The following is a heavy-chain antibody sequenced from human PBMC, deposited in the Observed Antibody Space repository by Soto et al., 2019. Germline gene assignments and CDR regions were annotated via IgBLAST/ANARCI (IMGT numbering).Heavy chain of an antibody. Sequence: QVQLVESGGGLVKPGGSLRLSCAASGFTFSDYYMSWIRQAPGKGLEWVSYISSSSSYTNYADSVKGRFTISRDNTKNSLYLQMNSLRAEDTAVYYCARAVGATSPDYWGQGTLVTVSS. D-gene: IGHD1-26*01. CDR3: ARAVGATSPDY. CDR1: GFTFSDYY. CDR2: ISSSSSYT. V-gene: IGHV3-11*05. J-gene: IGHJ4*02.